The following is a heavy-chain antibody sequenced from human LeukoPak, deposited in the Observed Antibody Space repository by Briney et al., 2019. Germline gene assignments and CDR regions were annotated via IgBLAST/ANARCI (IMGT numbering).Heavy chain of an antibody. CDR3: ARETMWTFDM. CDR2: ISYDGSNK. D-gene: IGHD2-21*01. J-gene: IGHJ3*02. V-gene: IGHV3-30-3*01. Sequence: PGGSLRLSCAASGFTFSSYAMHWVRQAPGKGLEWVAVISYDGSNKYYADSVKGRFTISRDNAKNSLYLEMNNLRAEDTAVYYCARETMWTFDMWGQGTKVTVSS. CDR1: GFTFSSYA.